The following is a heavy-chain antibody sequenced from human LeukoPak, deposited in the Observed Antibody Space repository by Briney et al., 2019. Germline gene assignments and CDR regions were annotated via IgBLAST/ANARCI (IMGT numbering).Heavy chain of an antibody. D-gene: IGHD3-22*01. CDR1: GFTFSSYA. V-gene: IGHV3-23*01. CDR3: AKYRAMIVVALDY. Sequence: GGSLRLSCAASGFTFSSYAMSWVRQAPGKGLEWVSGISVSGGSTYYADSVKGRFTISRDNSKNTLYLQMNSLRAEDTAVYFCAKYRAMIVVALDYWGQGTLVTVSS. CDR2: ISVSGGST. J-gene: IGHJ4*02.